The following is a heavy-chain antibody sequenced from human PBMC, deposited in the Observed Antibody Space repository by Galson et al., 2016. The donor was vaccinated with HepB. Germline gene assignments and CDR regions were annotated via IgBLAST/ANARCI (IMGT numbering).Heavy chain of an antibody. CDR2: IYNSGTT. D-gene: IGHD5-18*01. J-gene: IGHJ4*02. V-gene: IGHV4-4*08. CDR1: GGSVSSSYY. Sequence: LSLTCTVSGGSVSSSYYWSWIRQPPGKGLEWIGFIYNSGTTNYNTSLKSRVTISVDTSKNQFSLKLSSVTAADTAVYYCARRYSYGTFDYWGQGTLVTVSS. CDR3: ARRYSYGTFDY.